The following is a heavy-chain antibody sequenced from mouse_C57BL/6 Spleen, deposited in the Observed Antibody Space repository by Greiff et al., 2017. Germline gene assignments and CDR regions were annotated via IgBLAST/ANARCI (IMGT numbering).Heavy chain of an antibody. Sequence: QVQLQQSGPELVKPGASVKISCKASGYAFSSSWMNWVKQRPGKGLEWIGRIYPGDGDTNYNGKFKGKATLTADKSSSTAYMELRSLTSEDSAVYYCARGDYEDYWGQGTTLTVSS. V-gene: IGHV1-82*01. CDR1: GYAFSSSW. CDR2: IYPGDGDT. CDR3: ARGDYEDY. J-gene: IGHJ2*01. D-gene: IGHD2-4*01.